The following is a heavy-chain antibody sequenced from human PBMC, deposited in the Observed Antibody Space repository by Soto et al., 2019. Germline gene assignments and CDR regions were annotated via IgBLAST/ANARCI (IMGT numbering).Heavy chain of an antibody. CDR3: ARGAWTDYKLD. CDR1: GGTFNSFV. D-gene: IGHD4-4*01. Sequence: QVQLVQSGAEVKKPGSAVKVSCKASGGTFNSFVITWVRQAPGQGLEWMGGIVPLLGTVEKAQKFQDRITMTAYESTSTAYVELRSLRSDDTAVYFCARGAWTDYKLDWGQGTLVTVSS. J-gene: IGHJ4*02. CDR2: IVPLLGTV. V-gene: IGHV1-69*11.